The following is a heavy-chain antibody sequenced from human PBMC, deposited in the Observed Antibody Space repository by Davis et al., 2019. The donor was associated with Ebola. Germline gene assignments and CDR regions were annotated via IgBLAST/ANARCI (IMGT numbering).Heavy chain of an antibody. CDR3: ARNFGYSTGWNDY. CDR2: IFSTDVK. Sequence: SGPTLVKPPATLTLTCTVSGFSLRNARMGVSWIRQPPGKALEWLAHIFSTDVKSYSTSLKSRLTISKDTSKSQVVLTMTNMDPVDTATYYCARNFGYSTGWNDYWGQGTLVTVSS. D-gene: IGHD6-19*01. J-gene: IGHJ4*02. CDR1: GFSLRNARMG. V-gene: IGHV2-26*01.